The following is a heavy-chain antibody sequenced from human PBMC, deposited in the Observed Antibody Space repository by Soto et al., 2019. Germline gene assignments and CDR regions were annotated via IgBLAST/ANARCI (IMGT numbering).Heavy chain of an antibody. V-gene: IGHV3-53*01. CDR1: GFTVSSNY. CDR3: ARELDGGPDYGMDV. CDR2: IYSGGST. J-gene: IGHJ6*02. Sequence: EVQLVESGGGLIQPGGSLRLSCAASGFTVSSNYMSWVRQAPGKGLEWVSVIYSGGSTYYADSAKGRFTISRDNSKNTLYLQMNSLRAEDTAVYYCARELDGGPDYGMDVWGQGTTVTVSS. D-gene: IGHD1-1*01.